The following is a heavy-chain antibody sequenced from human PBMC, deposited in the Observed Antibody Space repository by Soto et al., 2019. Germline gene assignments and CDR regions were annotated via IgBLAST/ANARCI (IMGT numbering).Heavy chain of an antibody. CDR2: IYHSGST. Sequence: QVQLQESGPGLVKPSQTLSLTCIVSGGSISSGGYYWSWIRQHPGKGLEWIGYIYHSGSTYYNPSLMIRVTISVDMSDNQFSLKLSSVTAADTAVYYCAREGYNYNGRDVWGQGTTVTVSS. CDR3: AREGYNYNGRDV. V-gene: IGHV4-31*03. CDR1: GGSISSGGYY. J-gene: IGHJ6*02.